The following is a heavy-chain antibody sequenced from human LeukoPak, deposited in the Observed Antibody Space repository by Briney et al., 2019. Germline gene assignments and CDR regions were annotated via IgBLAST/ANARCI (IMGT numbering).Heavy chain of an antibody. CDR2: IYSGGST. J-gene: IGHJ4*02. CDR1: GFTLSSYA. CDR3: AKDFVVVPGNVNYFDY. Sequence: GGSLRLSYAASGFTLSSYAMSWVRQAPGKGLEWVSVIYSGGSTYYADSVKGRFTVSRDNSKNTLYVQMKSLRAEDTAVYYCAKDFVVVPGNVNYFDYWGQGTLVTVSS. D-gene: IGHD2-21*02. V-gene: IGHV3-23*03.